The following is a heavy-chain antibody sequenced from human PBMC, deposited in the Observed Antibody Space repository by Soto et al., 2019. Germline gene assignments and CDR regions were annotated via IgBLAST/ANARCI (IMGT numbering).Heavy chain of an antibody. V-gene: IGHV4-38-2*01. CDR1: GYSISSSGYY. CDR3: ARALLVGATHDY. J-gene: IGHJ4*02. D-gene: IGHD1-26*01. CDR2: IYHSGST. Sequence: SETLSLTCAVSGYSISSSGYYWGWIRQPPGKGLEWIGSIYHSGSTYYNPSLKSRVTISVDTSKNQFSLKLSSVTAADTAVYYCARALLVGATHDYWGQGTLVTVSS.